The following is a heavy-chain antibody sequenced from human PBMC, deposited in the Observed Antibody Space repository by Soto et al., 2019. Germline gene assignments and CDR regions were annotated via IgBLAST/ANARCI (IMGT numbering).Heavy chain of an antibody. CDR2: IYYSGST. V-gene: IGHV4-31*03. Sequence: SETLSLTCTVSGGSISSGGYYWSWIRQHPGKGLEWIGYIYYSGSTYYNPSLKSRVTISVDTSKNQFSLKLSSVTAADTAVYSCARLPAAMPVIDAFDIWGQGKMVTVPS. D-gene: IGHD2-2*01. J-gene: IGHJ3*02. CDR3: ARLPAAMPVIDAFDI. CDR1: GGSISSGGYY.